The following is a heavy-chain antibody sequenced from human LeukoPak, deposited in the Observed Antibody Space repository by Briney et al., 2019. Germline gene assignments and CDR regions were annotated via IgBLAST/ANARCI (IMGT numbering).Heavy chain of an antibody. CDR3: ARDCGDCQYGDSGADY. J-gene: IGHJ4*02. CDR2: FSAYNGNT. V-gene: IGHV1-18*01. D-gene: IGHD4-17*01. CDR1: GYTFTSYG. Sequence: ASVKVSCKASGYTFTSYGISWVRQAPGQGLEWMGWFSAYNGNTNYAQKLQGRVTMTTDTSTSTAYMELRSLRSDDTAVYYCARDCGDCQYGDSGADYWGQGTLVTVSS.